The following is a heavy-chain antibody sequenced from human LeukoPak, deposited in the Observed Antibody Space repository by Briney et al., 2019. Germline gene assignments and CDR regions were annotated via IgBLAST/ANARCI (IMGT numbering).Heavy chain of an antibody. CDR3: AREGLDY. CDR2: MNPNSGNS. J-gene: IGHJ4*02. V-gene: IGHV1-8*01. Sequence: GSVKVSCKASGYTFTNYDINWVRQATGQGLEWMGYMNPNSGNSAYAQKFQGRVTITTDASISTAYMELSGLRSEDTALYYCAREGLDYWGQGTLVTVSS. CDR1: GYTFTNYD.